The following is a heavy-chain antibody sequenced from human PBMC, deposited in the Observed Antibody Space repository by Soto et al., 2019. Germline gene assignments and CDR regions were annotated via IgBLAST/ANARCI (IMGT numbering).Heavy chain of an antibody. V-gene: IGHV4-30-2*01. D-gene: IGHD3-10*01. Sequence: PSETLSLTCAVSGGSISSGGYSWSWIRQPPGKGLEWIGYIYHSGSTYYNPSLKSRVTISVDRSKNQFSLKLSSVTAADTAVYYCARGPPSAANSDFDYWGQGTLVTVSS. CDR1: GGSISSGGYS. CDR3: ARGPPSAANSDFDY. J-gene: IGHJ4*02. CDR2: IYHSGST.